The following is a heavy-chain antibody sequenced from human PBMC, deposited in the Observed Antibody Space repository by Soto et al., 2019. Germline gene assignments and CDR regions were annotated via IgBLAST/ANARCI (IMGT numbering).Heavy chain of an antibody. J-gene: IGHJ5*02. CDR3: ARSVYP. CDR2: IYSRGTT. CDR1: GGSISGGGYY. V-gene: IGHV4-31*03. Sequence: QVQLQESGPGLVKPSQTLSLTCTVSGGSISGGGYYWAGIRQHPGKGLEWIGYIYSRGTTYFNPSLNRRITISVDTSKNQLSLKLRSGTAADTAVYYCARSVYPWGQGTLVTVSS.